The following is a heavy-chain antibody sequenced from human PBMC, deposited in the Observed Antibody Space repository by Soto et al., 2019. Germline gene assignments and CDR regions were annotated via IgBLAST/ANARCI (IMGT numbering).Heavy chain of an antibody. CDR2: INSDGSST. CDR1: GLTFSAFW. V-gene: IGHV3-74*01. CDR3: ASEASYYETSSELDV. D-gene: IGHD3-22*01. Sequence: EVQLVESGGGLVQPGGSLRLSCAASGLTFSAFWMHWVRQAPGKGLMWVSRINSDGSSTTYADSVKGRFTISRDNAKNTVYLQMNSLRAEDTAVYYCASEASYYETSSELDVWGQGTTVIVSS. J-gene: IGHJ6*02.